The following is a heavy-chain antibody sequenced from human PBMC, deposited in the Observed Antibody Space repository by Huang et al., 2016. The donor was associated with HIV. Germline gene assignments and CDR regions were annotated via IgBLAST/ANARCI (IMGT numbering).Heavy chain of an antibody. J-gene: IGHJ1*01. CDR1: GDSFNSNTFY. CDR2: IYYSGTT. D-gene: IGHD3-3*01. V-gene: IGHV4-39*02. Sequence: LQESGPGLVGPSETLSLTCAVSGDSFNSNTFYWGWIRRPPGKALEWIGSIYYSGTTYYKPALKRRARIAVDASKNRIFLHLRSVTAADTGVYYCARTGVAVSDDPEYFQHWGQGALVTIS. CDR3: ARTGVAVSDDPEYFQH.